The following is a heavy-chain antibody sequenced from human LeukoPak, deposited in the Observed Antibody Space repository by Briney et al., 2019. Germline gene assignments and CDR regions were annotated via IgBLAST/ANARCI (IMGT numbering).Heavy chain of an antibody. CDR2: IYYSGNA. CDR1: GGSVSSSSYY. D-gene: IGHD2-8*01. CDR3: ARGCTNGVCSPRYNWFDP. V-gene: IGHV4-61*01. Sequence: SETLSLTCTVSGGSVSSSSYYWSWIRQPLGKGLEWIGNIYYSGNAKYNPSLKSRVTISVDTSKNQFSLKVSSVTAADTAVYYCARGCTNGVCSPRYNWFDPWGQGTLVTVSS. J-gene: IGHJ5*02.